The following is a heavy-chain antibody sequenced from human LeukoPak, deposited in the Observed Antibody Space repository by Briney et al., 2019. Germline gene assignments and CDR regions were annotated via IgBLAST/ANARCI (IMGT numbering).Heavy chain of an antibody. J-gene: IGHJ4*02. CDR2: IYYSETT. Sequence: SETLSLTCTVSGGSISSSNYYWGWIRQPPGKGLEWIGIIYYSETTYYNPSLKSRVTISVDTSKNQFSLKLSSVTAADTAVFYCARESYSGRTFDYWGQGTLVTVSS. V-gene: IGHV4-39*02. CDR1: GGSISSSNYY. CDR3: ARESYSGRTFDY. D-gene: IGHD1-26*01.